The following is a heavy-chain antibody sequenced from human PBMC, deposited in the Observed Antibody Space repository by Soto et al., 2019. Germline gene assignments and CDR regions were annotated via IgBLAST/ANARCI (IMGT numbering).Heavy chain of an antibody. J-gene: IGHJ4*02. D-gene: IGHD3-9*01. CDR3: ASSSTYYDILTGYYFGY. Sequence: GSLRLSCAASGFTFSSYWMSWVRQAPGKGLEWVANIKQDGSEKYYVDSVKGRFTISRDNAKNSLYLQMNSLRAEDTAVYYCASSSTYYDILTGYYFGYWGQGTLVTVSS. CDR2: IKQDGSEK. V-gene: IGHV3-7*01. CDR1: GFTFSSYW.